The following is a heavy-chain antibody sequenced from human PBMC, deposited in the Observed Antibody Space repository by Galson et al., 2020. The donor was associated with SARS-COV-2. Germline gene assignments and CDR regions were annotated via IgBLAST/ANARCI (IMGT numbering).Heavy chain of an antibody. CDR3: ARARSSAPSGFDP. V-gene: IGHV4-59*01. CDR2: IYYSGST. CDR1: GGSISSYY. Sequence: SETLSLTCTVSGGSISSYYWSWIRQPPGKGLEWIGYIYYSGSTNYNPSLKSRVTISVDTSKNQFSLKLSSVTAADTAVYYCARARSSAPSGFDPWGQGTLVAVSS. D-gene: IGHD3-22*01. J-gene: IGHJ5*02.